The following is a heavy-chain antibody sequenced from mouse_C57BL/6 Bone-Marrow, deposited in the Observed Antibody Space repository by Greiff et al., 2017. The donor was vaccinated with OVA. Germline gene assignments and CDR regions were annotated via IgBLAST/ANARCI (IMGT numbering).Heavy chain of an antibody. Sequence: EVQGVESGGGLVQPGGSLKLSCAASGFTFSDYGMAWVRQAPRKGPEWVAFISNLAYSIYYADTVTGRFTISRENAKNTLYLEMSSLRSEDTAMYYCARHGDYGSSYWAMDYCGQGTSVTVSS. D-gene: IGHD1-1*01. J-gene: IGHJ4*01. CDR2: ISNLAYSI. CDR1: GFTFSDYG. CDR3: ARHGDYGSSYWAMDY. V-gene: IGHV5-15*01.